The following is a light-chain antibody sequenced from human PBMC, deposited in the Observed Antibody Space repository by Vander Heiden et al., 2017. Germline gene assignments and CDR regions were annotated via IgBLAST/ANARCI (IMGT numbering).Light chain of an antibody. Sequence: EIVLTQSPAPLSLSPGEGATLSCRASQSVSSYLAWYQHKPGQAPRLLIYEASNRATGIPGRFSGTGSGTDFTLTISSLEPEDSAVYYCQHRSGWLPGTFGPGTKVEIK. CDR2: EAS. J-gene: IGKJ1*01. V-gene: IGKV3-11*01. CDR1: QSVSSY. CDR3: QHRSGWLPGT.